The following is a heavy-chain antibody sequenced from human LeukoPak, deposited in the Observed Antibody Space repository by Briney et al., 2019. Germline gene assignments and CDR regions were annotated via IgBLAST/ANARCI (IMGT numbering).Heavy chain of an antibody. CDR3: ARPGAAVVPAAGSYTAAAARESDAFDI. Sequence: ASVKVSCKASGYTFTGYYMHWVRQAPGQGLEWMGWINPNSGGTNYAQKFQGRVTMTRDTSISTAYMELSRLRSDDTAVYYCARPGAAVVPAAGSYTAAAARESDAFDIWGQGTMVTVSS. CDR1: GYTFTGYY. CDR2: INPNSGGT. D-gene: IGHD2-2*01. V-gene: IGHV1-2*02. J-gene: IGHJ3*02.